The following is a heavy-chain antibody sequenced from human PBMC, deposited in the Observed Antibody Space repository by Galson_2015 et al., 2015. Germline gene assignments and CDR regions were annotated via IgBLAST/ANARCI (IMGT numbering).Heavy chain of an antibody. CDR1: GFTFSSYS. D-gene: IGHD5-18*01. Sequence: SLRLSCAASGFTFSSYSMNWVRQAPGKGLEWVANIKQDGSNKYYADSVKGRFTISRDNSKNTLYLQMNSLRAEDTAVYYCERDESDTAMDGSDYWGQGTLVTVSS. J-gene: IGHJ4*02. V-gene: IGHV3-33*08. CDR3: ERDESDTAMDGSDY. CDR2: IKQDGSNK.